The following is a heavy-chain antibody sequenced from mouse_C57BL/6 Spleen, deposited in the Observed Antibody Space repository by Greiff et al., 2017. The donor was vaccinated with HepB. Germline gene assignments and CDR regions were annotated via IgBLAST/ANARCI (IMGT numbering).Heavy chain of an antibody. J-gene: IGHJ3*01. Sequence: QVQLKQPGAELVKPGASVKLSCKASGYTFTSYWMHWVKQRPGQGLEWIGMIHPNSGSTNYNEKFKSKATLTVDKSSSTAYMQLSSLTSEDSAVYYCAPTFAYWGQGTLVTVSA. CDR3: APTFAY. D-gene: IGHD2-10*01. V-gene: IGHV1-64*01. CDR1: GYTFTSYW. CDR2: IHPNSGST.